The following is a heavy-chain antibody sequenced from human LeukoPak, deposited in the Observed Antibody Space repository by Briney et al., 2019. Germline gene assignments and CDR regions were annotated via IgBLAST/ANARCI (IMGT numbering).Heavy chain of an antibody. J-gene: IGHJ3*02. V-gene: IGHV3-7*01. D-gene: IGHD6-19*01. CDR3: ARAVGDSSGWYGSGPFDI. Sequence: GGSLRLSCAASGFTFSSYWMSWVRQAPGKGLEWVANIKQDGSEKYYVDSVKGRFTISRDNAKNSLYLQMNSLRAEDTAVYYCARAVGDSSGWYGSGPFDIRGQGTMVTVSS. CDR1: GFTFSSYW. CDR2: IKQDGSEK.